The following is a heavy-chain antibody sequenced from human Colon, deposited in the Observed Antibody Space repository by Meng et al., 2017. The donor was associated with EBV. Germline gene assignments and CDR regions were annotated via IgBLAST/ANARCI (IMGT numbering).Heavy chain of an antibody. CDR3: GTLKYTSGFYGPAY. Sequence: QVQLVQSGSDLTKPGASLKVSCKASGYTFTRYPMNWVRQAPGQGLEWMGWISTNTGNPTYAQGFTGRFVFSVDTSVSTAYLQISSLKAEDTAVYYCGTLKYTSGFYGPAYWGQGALVTVPS. CDR1: GYTFTRYP. CDR2: ISTNTGNP. J-gene: IGHJ4*02. D-gene: IGHD6-19*01. V-gene: IGHV7-4-1*02.